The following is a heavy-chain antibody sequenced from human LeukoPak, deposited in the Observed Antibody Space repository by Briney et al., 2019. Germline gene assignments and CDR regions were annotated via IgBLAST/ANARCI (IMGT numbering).Heavy chain of an antibody. V-gene: IGHV1-2*02. CDR3: ARWDPTYDIAASGTSNYY. D-gene: IGHD6-13*01. Sequence: ASVTVTCKASGYTFIDYYMHWVRQAPGQGLEWMGWINPNSGGTNYAQKFQGRVTMTRDTSISTAYMELSRLRSDDAAVYYCARWDPTYDIAASGTSNYYWRQGTLVTVSS. CDR1: GYTFIDYY. CDR2: INPNSGGT. J-gene: IGHJ4*02.